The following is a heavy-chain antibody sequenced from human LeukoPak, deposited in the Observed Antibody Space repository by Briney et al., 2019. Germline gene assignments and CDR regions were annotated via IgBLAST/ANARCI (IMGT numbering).Heavy chain of an antibody. J-gene: IGHJ4*02. V-gene: IGHV3-33*08. CDR3: ARDDLRWGYSFDH. CDR2: IWYDGSNK. D-gene: IGHD4-23*01. CDR1: GFTFSSYA. Sequence: GGSLRLSCAASGFTFSSYAMSWVRQAPGKGLEWVAVIWYDGSNKYYADSVKGRFIISRDNSKNTLYLQMNSLRAEDTAVYYCARDDLRWGYSFDHWGQGTLVTVSS.